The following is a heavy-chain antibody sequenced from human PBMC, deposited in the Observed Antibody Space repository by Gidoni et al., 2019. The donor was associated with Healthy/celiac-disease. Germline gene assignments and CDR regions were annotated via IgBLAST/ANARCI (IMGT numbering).Heavy chain of an antibody. CDR2: ISSSSSYI. CDR1: GFTFSIYS. CDR3: ARWHSSGYYSDY. V-gene: IGHV3-21*01. Sequence: EVQLLESGGGLVKPGGSLRLSCAASGFTFSIYSMNWVRQAPGKGLEWVSFISSSSSYIYYADSVKGRFTISRDNAKNSLYLQMNSLRAEDTAVYYCARWHSSGYYSDYWGQGTLVTVSS. D-gene: IGHD3-22*01. J-gene: IGHJ4*02.